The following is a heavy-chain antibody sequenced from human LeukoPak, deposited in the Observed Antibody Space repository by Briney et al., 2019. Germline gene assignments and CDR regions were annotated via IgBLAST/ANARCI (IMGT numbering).Heavy chain of an antibody. D-gene: IGHD3-3*01. V-gene: IGHV3-11*04. CDR3: AKAWSGPDLDY. CDR1: GFTFSDYY. Sequence: GGSLRLSCAASGFTFSDYYMSWIRQAPGKGLEWVSYISNSGNTIYCADSVKGRFTISRDNAKNSLYLQMSSLRAEDTAVYYCAKAWSGPDLDYWGQGTLVTVSS. J-gene: IGHJ4*02. CDR2: ISNSGNTI.